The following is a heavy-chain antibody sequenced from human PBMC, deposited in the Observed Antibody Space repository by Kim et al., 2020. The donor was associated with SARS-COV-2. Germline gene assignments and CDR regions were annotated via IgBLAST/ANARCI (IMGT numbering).Heavy chain of an antibody. CDR1: GGSISSGGYS. D-gene: IGHD2-2*01. Sequence: SETLSLTCAVSGGSISSGGYSWSWIRQPPGKGLEWIGYIYHSGSTYYNPSLKSRVTISVDRSKNQFSLKLSSVTAADTAVYYCAQHSTGENWFDPWGQGTLVTVSS. CDR2: IYHSGST. V-gene: IGHV4-30-2*01. J-gene: IGHJ5*02. CDR3: AQHSTGENWFDP.